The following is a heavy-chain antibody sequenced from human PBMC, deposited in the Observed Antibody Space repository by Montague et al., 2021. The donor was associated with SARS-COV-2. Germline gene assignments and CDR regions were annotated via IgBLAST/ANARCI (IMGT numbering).Heavy chain of an antibody. J-gene: IGHJ6*02. D-gene: IGHD6-25*01. CDR2: ISTSSGYI. V-gene: IGHV3-21*01. Sequence: SLRLSCAASGFPFSNYNMHWVRQAPGKGLEWVSSISTSSGYIYHADSVKGRFTVSRDNARNSLYLQMDSLRAEDTAVYYCARDTLATVRLCYDHGMDVRGQGTMVTGSS. CDR1: GFPFSNYN. CDR3: ARDTLATVRLCYDHGMDV.